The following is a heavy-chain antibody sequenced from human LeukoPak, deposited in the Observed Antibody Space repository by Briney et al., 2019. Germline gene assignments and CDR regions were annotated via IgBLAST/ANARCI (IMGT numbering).Heavy chain of an antibody. CDR3: ARIRDGYNDAYDI. CDR1: GYTFTNYY. Sequence: GASVKVSCKASGYTFTNYYIHWVRQAPGQGLEWMGLINPGGANTNYAQNFQGRVTMTRDTSTSTVYMELSSLRSEDTALYYCARIRDGYNDAYDIWGQGTVVTVPS. D-gene: IGHD5-24*01. CDR2: INPGGANT. J-gene: IGHJ3*02. V-gene: IGHV1-46*01.